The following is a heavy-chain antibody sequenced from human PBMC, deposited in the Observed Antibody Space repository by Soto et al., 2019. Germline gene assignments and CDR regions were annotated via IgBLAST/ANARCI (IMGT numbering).Heavy chain of an antibody. D-gene: IGHD1-26*01. J-gene: IGHJ6*02. CDR2: IRSKAYGRTT. CDR3: TRDGARRWDYYYYGMDV. Sequence: PGGSLRLSCTASGFTFGDYAMSWFRQAPGKGLEWVGFIRSKAYGRTTEYAASVKGRFTISRDDSKSIAYLQMNSLKTEDTAVYYCTRDGARRWDYYYYGMDVWGQGTTVTVSS. CDR1: GFTFGDYA. V-gene: IGHV3-49*03.